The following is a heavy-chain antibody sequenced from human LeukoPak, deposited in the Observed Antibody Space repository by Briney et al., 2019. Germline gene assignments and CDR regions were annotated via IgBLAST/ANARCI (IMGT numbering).Heavy chain of an antibody. V-gene: IGHV3-13*01. CDR2: IGTAGDT. D-gene: IGHD1-26*01. CDR3: ARAYGGSYSFDY. Sequence: GGSLRLSCAASGFTFSSYDMHWVRQATGKGLEWISAIGTAGDTYYPGSVKGRFTISRENAKNSLYLQMNSLRAGDTAVYYCARAYGGSYSFDYWGQGTLVTASS. CDR1: GFTFSSYD. J-gene: IGHJ4*02.